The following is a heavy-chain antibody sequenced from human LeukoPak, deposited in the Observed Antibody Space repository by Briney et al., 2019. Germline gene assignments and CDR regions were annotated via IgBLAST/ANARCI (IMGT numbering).Heavy chain of an antibody. V-gene: IGHV5-51*01. D-gene: IGHD4-17*01. CDR1: GFSFTSNW. J-gene: IGHJ4*02. CDR3: ARQYGRPFDY. Sequence: GESLKISCKGSGFSFTSNWIAWARQMPGKGLEWMGIIYPGDSDTRYSPSFQGQVTISADKSISTAYLQWSSLKASDTAMYYCARQYGRPFDYWGQGTLVTVSS. CDR2: IYPGDSDT.